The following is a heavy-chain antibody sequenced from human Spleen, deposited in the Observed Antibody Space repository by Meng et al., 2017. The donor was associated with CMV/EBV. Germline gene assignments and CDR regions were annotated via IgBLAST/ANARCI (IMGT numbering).Heavy chain of an antibody. CDR1: GFIFNNYV. V-gene: IGHV3-15*01. Sequence: GESLKISCVGSGFIFNNYVMTWVRQAPGKGLEWVGRIKSKTDGGTTDYAAPVKGRFTISRDDSKNTLYLQMNSLKTEDTAVYYCTTAQPIVVVPADYYYYGMDVWGQGTTVTVSS. J-gene: IGHJ6*02. D-gene: IGHD2-2*01. CDR3: TTAQPIVVVPADYYYYGMDV. CDR2: IKSKTDGGTT.